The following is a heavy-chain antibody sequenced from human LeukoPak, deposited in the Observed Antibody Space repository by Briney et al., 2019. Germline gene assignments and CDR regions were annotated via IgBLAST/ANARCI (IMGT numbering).Heavy chain of an antibody. V-gene: IGHV4-34*01. J-gene: IGHJ6*03. CDR2: INHSGST. D-gene: IGHD6-25*01. Sequence: SETLSLTCAVYGGSFSGYYWSWIRQPPGKGLEWIGEINHSGSTNYNPSLKGRVTISVDTSKNQFSLKLSSVTAADTAVYYCARGGGLNYYYYYMDVWGKGTTVTVSS. CDR3: ARGGGLNYYYYYMDV. CDR1: GGSFSGYY.